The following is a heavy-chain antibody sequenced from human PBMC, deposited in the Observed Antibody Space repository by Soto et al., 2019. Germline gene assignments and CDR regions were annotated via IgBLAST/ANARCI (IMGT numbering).Heavy chain of an antibody. CDR1: GFTFSSYG. CDR3: AKAPWSLKQRGSGGSTALLDY. D-gene: IGHD2-15*01. CDR2: ISYDGSNK. Sequence: PGGSLRLSCAASGFTFSSYGMHWVRQAPGKGLEWVAVISYDGSNKYYADSVKGRFTISRDNSKNTLYLQMNNLRSEDTAVYYCAKAPWSLKQRGSGGSTALLDYWGQGT. V-gene: IGHV3-30*18. J-gene: IGHJ4*02.